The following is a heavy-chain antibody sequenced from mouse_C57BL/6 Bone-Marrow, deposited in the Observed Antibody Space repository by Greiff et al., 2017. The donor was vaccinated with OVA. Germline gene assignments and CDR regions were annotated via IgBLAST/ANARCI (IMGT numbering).Heavy chain of an antibody. Sequence: EVQLQQSGAELVKPGASVKLSCTASGFNIKDYYMHWVKQRTEQGLEWIGRIDPEDGETKYAPTFQGKATITADTSSNTAYLQLSSLTSEDTAVYYWARSGWLLLFEGWGQGTTLTVAS. CDR2: IDPEDGET. J-gene: IGHJ2*01. D-gene: IGHD2-3*01. CDR1: GFNIKDYY. V-gene: IGHV14-2*01. CDR3: ARSGWLLLFEG.